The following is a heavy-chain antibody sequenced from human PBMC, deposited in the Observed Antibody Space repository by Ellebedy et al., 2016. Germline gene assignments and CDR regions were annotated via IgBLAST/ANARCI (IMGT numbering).Heavy chain of an antibody. CDR3: ARPCSTGHDAFDI. J-gene: IGHJ3*02. V-gene: IGHV4-30-2*01. CDR2: IYHSGST. Sequence: SETLSLTXAVSGGSISSGGYSWSWIRQPPGKGLEWIGYIYHSGSTYYNPSLKSRVTISVDTSKNQFSLKLSSVTAADTAVYYCARPCSTGHDAFDIWGQGTMVTVSS. D-gene: IGHD2-2*02. CDR1: GGSISSGGYS.